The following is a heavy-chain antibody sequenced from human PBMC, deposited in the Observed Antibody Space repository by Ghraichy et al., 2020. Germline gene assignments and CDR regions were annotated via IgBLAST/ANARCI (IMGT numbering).Heavy chain of an antibody. CDR3: SRDLLGATLDAFDI. J-gene: IGHJ3*02. CDR2: IRSKAYGGAT. V-gene: IGHV3-49*03. CDR1: GFTFDDYT. Sequence: GESLNISCTTSGFTFDDYTMNWFRQAPGKGLEWVGFIRSKAYGGATQYAASVKGRFTISRDDSKSIAYLQMNSLRTEDTAVYYCSRDLLGATLDAFDIWGQGTMVTVSS. D-gene: IGHD1-26*01.